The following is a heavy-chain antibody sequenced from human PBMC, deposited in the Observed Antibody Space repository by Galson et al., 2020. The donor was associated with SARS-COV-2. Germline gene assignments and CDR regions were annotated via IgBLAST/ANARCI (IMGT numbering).Heavy chain of an antibody. CDR3: ARASTMIVVVAAFDI. CDR2: IYYSGRT. V-gene: IGHV4-31*03. D-gene: IGHD3-22*01. J-gene: IGHJ3*02. Sequence: TLSLTCTVSGGSISSGGYYWSWIRQHPGKGLEWIGYIYYSGRTYYNPSLKSRVTISVDTSKNQFSLKLSSVTAADTAVHYCARASTMIVVVAAFDIWGQGTMVTVSS. CDR1: GGSISSGGYY.